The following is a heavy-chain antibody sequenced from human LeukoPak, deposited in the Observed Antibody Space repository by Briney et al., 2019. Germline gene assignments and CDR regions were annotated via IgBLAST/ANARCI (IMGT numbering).Heavy chain of an antibody. V-gene: IGHV3-33*01. CDR1: GITFSSYG. CDR2: IWYDGSNK. CDR3: ASGYSGSYTGNY. J-gene: IGHJ4*02. Sequence: PGGSLRLSCAASGITFSSYGIHWVRQAPGKGLEWVAVIWYDGSNKYYAESVKGRFTISRDDSKNPLYLQMNSLRAEDTAVYYCASGYSGSYTGNYWGQGTLVTVSS. D-gene: IGHD1-26*01.